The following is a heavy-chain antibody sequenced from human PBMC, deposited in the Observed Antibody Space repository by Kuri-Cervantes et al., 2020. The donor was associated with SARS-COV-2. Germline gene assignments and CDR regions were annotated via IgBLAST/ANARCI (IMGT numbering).Heavy chain of an antibody. D-gene: IGHD3-16*01. Sequence: ESLKISCTVSGGSITTYSYYWGWIRQPPGKGLEWIGSLYYSGSTYYNPSLKSRVTIFIDTSKNQFSLRLSSVTAADTAVYYCARVLRTASFDFWGQGTLVTVSS. V-gene: IGHV4-39*01. CDR3: ARVLRTASFDF. J-gene: IGHJ4*02. CDR1: GGSITTYSYY. CDR2: LYYSGST.